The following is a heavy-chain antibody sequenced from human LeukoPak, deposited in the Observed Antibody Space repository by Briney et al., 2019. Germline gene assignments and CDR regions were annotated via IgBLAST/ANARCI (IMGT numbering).Heavy chain of an antibody. J-gene: IGHJ4*02. CDR3: AKDTYLWGNWNSAAFDY. CDR1: GFTLSSYA. Sequence: GGSLRLSSAASGFTLSSYAMSWVRQAPGKGLEWVSTISGSGDSTYYADSVKGRFTISRDNSKNTLYLQMNSLRAEDTAVYYCAKDTYLWGNWNSAAFDYWGQGTLVSVSS. V-gene: IGHV3-23*01. CDR2: ISGSGDST. D-gene: IGHD1-7*01.